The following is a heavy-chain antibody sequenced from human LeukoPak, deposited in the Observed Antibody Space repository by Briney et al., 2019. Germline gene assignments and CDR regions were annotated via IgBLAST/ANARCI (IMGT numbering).Heavy chain of an antibody. Sequence: PSETLSLTCTVSGGSISSYYWSWIRQPPGKGLEWIGYIYYSGSTNYNPSLKSRVTISVDTSKKQFSLKLSSVTAADTAVYYCARWGAKVDDYGDRNRPWDYYYGVDVWGQGTTVTVSS. D-gene: IGHD4-17*01. V-gene: IGHV4-59*08. CDR2: IYYSGST. CDR3: ARWGAKVDDYGDRNRPWDYYYGVDV. CDR1: GGSISSYY. J-gene: IGHJ6*02.